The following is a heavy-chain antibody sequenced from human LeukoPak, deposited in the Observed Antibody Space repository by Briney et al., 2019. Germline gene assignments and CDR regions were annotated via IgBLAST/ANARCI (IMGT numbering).Heavy chain of an antibody. CDR2: INPNSGDR. J-gene: IGHJ4*02. D-gene: IGHD6-19*01. CDR1: GYTFTGYF. Sequence: ASVKVSCTASGYTFTGYFMHWVRQAPGQGLEWMGWINPNSGDRYSAQKFQGRVTMTRDTSISTAYMELSRLRSDDTAVYFCARDRSGAVAGDFDYWGQGTLVTVSS. V-gene: IGHV1-2*02. CDR3: ARDRSGAVAGDFDY.